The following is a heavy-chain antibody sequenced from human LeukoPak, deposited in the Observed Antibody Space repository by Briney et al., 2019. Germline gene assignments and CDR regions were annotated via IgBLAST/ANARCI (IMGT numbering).Heavy chain of an antibody. D-gene: IGHD4-17*01. J-gene: IGHJ4*02. CDR1: GFTFSSYG. CDR3: ARDPDPTKYGDNFFY. V-gene: IGHV3-33*01. CDR2: IWYDGSNK. Sequence: PGGSLRLSCAASGFTFSSYGMHWVRQAPGKGLEWVAVIWYDGSNKYYADSVKGRFTISRDKSKNTLYLQMNSLRAEETAVYYCARDPDPTKYGDNFFYSGQGTLGTVSS.